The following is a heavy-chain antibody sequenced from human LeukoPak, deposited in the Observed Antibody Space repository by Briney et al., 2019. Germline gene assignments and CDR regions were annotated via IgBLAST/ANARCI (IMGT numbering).Heavy chain of an antibody. CDR1: GFAFSSSW. CDR2: IKQDGSET. J-gene: IGHJ6*03. CDR3: ARRAPGYCITTSCPDTYYYYYYMDV. V-gene: IGHV3-7*01. Sequence: GGSLRLSCAASGFAFSSSWMSWVRQAPGKGLEWVANIKQDGSETYYVDSLKGRFTVSRDNAKNSVYLQMNNLRAEDTAVYYCARRAPGYCITTSCPDTYYYYYYMDVWGKGTTVTVSS. D-gene: IGHD2-2*01.